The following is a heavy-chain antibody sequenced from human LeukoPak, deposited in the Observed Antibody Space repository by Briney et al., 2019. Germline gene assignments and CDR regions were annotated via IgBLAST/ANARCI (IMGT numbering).Heavy chain of an antibody. V-gene: IGHV3-30*18. D-gene: IGHD2-2*01. Sequence: GGSLRLSCAASGFTFSSYGMHWVRQAPGKGLEWVAVISYDGSNKYYADSVKGRFTISRDNSKNTLYLQMNSLRAEDTAVYYCAKAGCSSTSCYANYWGQGTLVTVPS. J-gene: IGHJ4*02. CDR3: AKAGCSSTSCYANY. CDR2: ISYDGSNK. CDR1: GFTFSSYG.